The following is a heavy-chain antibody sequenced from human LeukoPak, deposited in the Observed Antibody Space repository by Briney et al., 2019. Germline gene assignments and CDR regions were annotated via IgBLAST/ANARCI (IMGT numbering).Heavy chain of an antibody. CDR1: GFTFSSYA. J-gene: IGHJ5*02. V-gene: IGHV3-48*04. CDR3: ARDRVAFGELLTDWFDP. CDR2: ISSSSSTI. Sequence: GGSLRLSCAASGFTFSSYAMSWVRQAPGKGLEWVSSISSSSSTIYYADSVKGRFTISRDNAKNSLYLQMNSLRAEDTAVYYCARDRVAFGELLTDWFDPWGQGTLVTVSS. D-gene: IGHD3-10*01.